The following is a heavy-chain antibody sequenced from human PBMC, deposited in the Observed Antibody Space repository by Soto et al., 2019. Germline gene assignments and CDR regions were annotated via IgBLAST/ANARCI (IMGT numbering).Heavy chain of an antibody. CDR2: IPSRGRP. V-gene: IGHV4-30-4*01. CDR1: GASVAGGSYY. D-gene: IGHD5-12*01. CDR3: ARDTYSGYDFGL. J-gene: IGHJ5*02. Sequence: QVQLRESGPGLVKPSQNLSLTCSVSGASVAGGSYYWSWVRQPPGKGLEWIGYIPSRGRPFYNPSLTIRGTISADTSKNQLSLQLTSVTAADTAVYYCARDTYSGYDFGLWRKGTLVTFPS.